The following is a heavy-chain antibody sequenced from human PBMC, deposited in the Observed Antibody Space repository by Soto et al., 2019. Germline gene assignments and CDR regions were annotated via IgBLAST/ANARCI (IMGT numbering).Heavy chain of an antibody. J-gene: IGHJ5*02. V-gene: IGHV4-59*01. CDR2: IYYSGNT. D-gene: IGHD3-10*01. CDR3: VRTRVGELAPLMRWFDP. CDR1: GGSISGYH. Sequence: KLPETLSLTCTVSGGSISGYHWSWIRQPPGRGLEWIGYIYYSGNTNYNPSLKSRVIISVDTSKNQVSLQLSSVTAADTAVYYCVRTRVGELAPLMRWFDPWGQGTLVTVSS.